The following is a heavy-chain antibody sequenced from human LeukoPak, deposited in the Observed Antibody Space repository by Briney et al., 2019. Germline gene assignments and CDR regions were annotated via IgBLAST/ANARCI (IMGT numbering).Heavy chain of an antibody. D-gene: IGHD5-18*01. CDR1: GFTFSGYW. Sequence: GGSLRLSCAASGFTFSGYWMSWVRKAPGKGLEWVANMNQDGSEKNYVDSVKGRFTISRDNAKNSLSLQMNSLRAEDTAVYYCARDRGYSDFDYWGQGTLVTVSS. V-gene: IGHV3-7*05. CDR2: MNQDGSEK. CDR3: ARDRGYSDFDY. J-gene: IGHJ4*02.